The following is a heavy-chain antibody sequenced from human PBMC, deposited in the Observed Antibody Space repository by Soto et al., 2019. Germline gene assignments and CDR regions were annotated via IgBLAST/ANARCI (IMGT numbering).Heavy chain of an antibody. CDR1: GGSFSGYY. CDR3: ARRLAYSNGCYLDY. J-gene: IGHJ4*02. D-gene: IGHD6-19*01. Sequence: PSETLSLTCAVYGGSFSGYYWSWIRQPPGKGLEWIGEINHSGTTNYNPSLKSRVTISVDTSKNQFSLKLSSVTAADTAVYYFARRLAYSNGCYLDYWGQGPRVTVSS. V-gene: IGHV4-34*01. CDR2: INHSGTT.